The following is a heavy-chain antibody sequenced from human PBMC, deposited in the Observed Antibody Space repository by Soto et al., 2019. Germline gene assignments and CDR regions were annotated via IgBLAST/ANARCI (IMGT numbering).Heavy chain of an antibody. Sequence: QVQLQESGPGLVKPSETLSLTCTVSGGSISSYYWSWIRQPPGKGLEWIGYIYYSGITDYNPSLKIEITLSLDTAKRQFSLKLSSVSAADTAVYYCARGGGVYYFDYWGQGTLVTVSS. V-gene: IGHV4-59*01. CDR3: ARGGGVYYFDY. J-gene: IGHJ4*02. D-gene: IGHD2-8*02. CDR1: GGSISSYY. CDR2: IYYSGIT.